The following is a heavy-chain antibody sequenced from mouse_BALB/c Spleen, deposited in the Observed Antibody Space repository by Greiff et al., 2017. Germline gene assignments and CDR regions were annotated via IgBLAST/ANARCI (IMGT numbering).Heavy chain of an antibody. J-gene: IGHJ4*01. V-gene: IGHV5-17*02. D-gene: IGHD2-2*01. CDR3: ARSGLPHAMDY. CDR1: GFTFSSFG. Sequence: EVMLVESGGGLVQPGGSRKLSCAASGFTFSSFGMHWVRQAPEKGLEWVAYISSGSSTIYYADTVKGRFTISRDNPKNTLFLQMTSLRSEDTAMYYCARSGLPHAMDYWGQGTSVTVSS. CDR2: ISSGSSTI.